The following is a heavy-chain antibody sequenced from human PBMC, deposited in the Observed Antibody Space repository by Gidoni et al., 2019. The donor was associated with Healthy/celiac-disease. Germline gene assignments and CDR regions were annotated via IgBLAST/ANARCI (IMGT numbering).Heavy chain of an antibody. CDR1: GFTFSNAW. J-gene: IGHJ2*01. D-gene: IGHD3-22*01. CDR3: TTEIVVVILHWYFDL. V-gene: IGHV3-15*01. Sequence: EVQLVESGGGLVKPGGSLRLSCAASGFTFSNAWMSWVRQAPGKGLEWVGRIKSKTDGGTTDYAAPVKGRFTISRDDSKNTLYLQMNSLKTEDTAVYYCTTEIVVVILHWYFDLWGRGTLVTVSS. CDR2: IKSKTDGGTT.